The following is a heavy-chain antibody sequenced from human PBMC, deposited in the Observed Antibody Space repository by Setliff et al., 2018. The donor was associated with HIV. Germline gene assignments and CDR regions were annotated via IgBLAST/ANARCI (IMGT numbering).Heavy chain of an antibody. V-gene: IGHV4-39*01. CDR2: IYYSGST. D-gene: IGHD3-22*01. CDR1: GGSVSSGSYY. J-gene: IGHJ4*02. CDR3: VGSDYNYDSSGYYYY. Sequence: SETLSLTCTVSGGSVSSGSYYWGWIRQPPGKGLEWIGSIYYSGSTYYNPSLKSRVTISVDTSKKQFSLKLSSVTAADTAVYYCVGSDYNYDSSGYYYYWGQGTLVTVSS.